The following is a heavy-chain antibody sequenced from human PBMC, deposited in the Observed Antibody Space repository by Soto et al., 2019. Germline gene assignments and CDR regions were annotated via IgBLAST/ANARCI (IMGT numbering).Heavy chain of an antibody. J-gene: IGHJ4*02. CDR3: ARGPPIFY. CDR2: IYYSGST. CDR1: GGSVSSGSYY. D-gene: IGHD3-9*01. V-gene: IGHV4-61*01. Sequence: SETLSLTCTVSGGSVSSGSYYWSWIRQPPGKGLEWIGYIYYSGSTNYNPSLKSRVTISVDTSKNQFSLKLSSVTAADTAVYYCARGPPIFYWGQGTLVTVSS.